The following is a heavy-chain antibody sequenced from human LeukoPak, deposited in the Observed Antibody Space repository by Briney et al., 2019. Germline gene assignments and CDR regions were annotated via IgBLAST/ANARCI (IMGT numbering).Heavy chain of an antibody. V-gene: IGHV1-69*13. Sequence: SVKVSCKASGGTFSSYAISWVRQAPGQGLEWMGGIIPIFGTANYAQKFQGRVTITADESTSTAYMELSSLRSEDTAVYYCARGGIAAAGTVAFDIWGQGTMVTVSS. CDR1: GGTFSSYA. D-gene: IGHD6-13*01. CDR3: ARGGIAAAGTVAFDI. J-gene: IGHJ3*02. CDR2: IIPIFGTA.